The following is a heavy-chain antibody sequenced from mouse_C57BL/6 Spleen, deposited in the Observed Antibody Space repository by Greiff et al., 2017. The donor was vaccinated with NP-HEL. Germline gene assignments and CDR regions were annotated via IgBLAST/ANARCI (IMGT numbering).Heavy chain of an antibody. Sequence: QVQLQQSGAELAKPGASVKLSCKASGYTFTSYWMHWVKQRPGQGLEWIGYINPSSGYTKYNQKFKDQATLTADKSSSTAYMQLSSLTYEDSAVYYCARGGGRDYAMDYWGQGTSVTVSS. D-gene: IGHD6-1*01. J-gene: IGHJ4*01. V-gene: IGHV1-7*01. CDR1: GYTFTSYW. CDR3: ARGGGRDYAMDY. CDR2: INPSSGYT.